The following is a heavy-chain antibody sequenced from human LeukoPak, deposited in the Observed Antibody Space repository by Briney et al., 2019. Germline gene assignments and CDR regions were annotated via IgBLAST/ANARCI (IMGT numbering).Heavy chain of an antibody. Sequence: SETLSLTCAVSGGSISSSNWWSWVRQPPGKGLEWIGEIYDSGSTNYNPSLKSRVTISVDKSKNQFSLKLSSVTAADTAVYYCARVEAAAGSIDYWGQGTLVTVSS. CDR2: IYDSGST. J-gene: IGHJ4*02. D-gene: IGHD6-13*01. CDR1: GGSISSSNW. CDR3: ARVEAAAGSIDY. V-gene: IGHV4-4*02.